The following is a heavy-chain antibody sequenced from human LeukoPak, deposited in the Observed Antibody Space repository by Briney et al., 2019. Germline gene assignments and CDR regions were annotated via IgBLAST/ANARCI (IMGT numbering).Heavy chain of an antibody. D-gene: IGHD1-26*01. CDR3: LALGIVPYYFDY. V-gene: IGHV4-39*07. J-gene: IGHJ4*02. Sequence: SETLSLTCTVSGGSISSSSYYWGWIRHPPGKGLEWIGSIYYSGSTYYNPSLKSRVTMSVDTSKNQFSLKLSSVTAADTAVYYCLALGIVPYYFDYWGQGTLVTVSS. CDR2: IYYSGST. CDR1: GGSISSSSYY.